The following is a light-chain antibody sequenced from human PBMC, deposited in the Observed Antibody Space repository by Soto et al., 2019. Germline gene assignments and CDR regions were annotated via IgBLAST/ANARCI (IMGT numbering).Light chain of an antibody. CDR2: GAS. V-gene: IGKV3-11*01. Sequence: EIVLTQSPATRSLSPGEASTLSCMASQSVSGYIARYPQTPGPAPRLLIYGASPRATGIPARFSGSGSGTEFTLTISSLQSEDFAVYYCQQRSNWPPITFGQGTRLEIK. J-gene: IGKJ5*01. CDR3: QQRSNWPPIT. CDR1: QSVSGY.